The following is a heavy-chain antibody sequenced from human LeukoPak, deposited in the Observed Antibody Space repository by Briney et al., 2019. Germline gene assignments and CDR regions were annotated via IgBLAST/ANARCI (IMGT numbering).Heavy chain of an antibody. CDR2: SSM. V-gene: IGHV3-48*03. D-gene: IGHD2-21*01. CDR1: GFTFARSE. CDR3: ARAGDKGTANWYFDL. Sequence: GGSLRLSCAAAGFTFARSEMNWVRQAPGKGREWISSSSMYYADSVKGRFTISRENAKQTLYLQMNSLRPEDPAVYYCARAGDKGTANWYFDLWGRGTLVTVSS. J-gene: IGHJ2*01.